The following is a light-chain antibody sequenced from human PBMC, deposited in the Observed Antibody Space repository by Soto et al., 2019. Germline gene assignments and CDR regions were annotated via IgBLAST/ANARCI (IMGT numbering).Light chain of an antibody. J-gene: IGKJ1*01. Sequence: DLQMPQSPSTLSASVGDRVTITCRASQSISSWLAWYQQKPGKAPKLLIYKASSLESGVPSRFSGSGSGTEFTLTISSLQPDDFATYYCQQYNSYSSWTFGQGTQVEIK. CDR2: KAS. CDR1: QSISSW. CDR3: QQYNSYSSWT. V-gene: IGKV1-5*03.